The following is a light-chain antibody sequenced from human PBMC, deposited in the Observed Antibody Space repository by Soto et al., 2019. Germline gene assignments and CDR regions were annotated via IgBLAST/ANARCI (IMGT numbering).Light chain of an antibody. CDR2: DDS. CDR3: QVWDGTSDQYV. V-gene: IGLV3-21*02. J-gene: IGLJ1*01. Sequence: SYDLTQPPAVSVAPGQTARLTCGGNNIGSKSVHWYQQKPGQAPVLVVYDDSDRPSGIPERFSGSNSGNTATLTINRVEAGDEADYYCQVWDGTSDQYVFGTGTKVT. CDR1: NIGSKS.